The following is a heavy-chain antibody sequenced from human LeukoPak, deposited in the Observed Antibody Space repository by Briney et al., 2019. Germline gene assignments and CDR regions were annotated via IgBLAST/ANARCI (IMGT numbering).Heavy chain of an antibody. CDR3: AGGSGSYYNGFDY. J-gene: IGHJ4*02. D-gene: IGHD3-10*01. CDR1: GFTFSDYA. CDR2: ITTDGRIT. Sequence: GGSLRLSCAASGFTFSDYAMSWVRQAPGKGLGWVSRITTDGRITSYADSVKGRFTISRDNSKNTLYLQMNGLRAEDTAVYYCAGGSGSYYNGFDYWGQGTLVTVSS. V-gene: IGHV3-23*03.